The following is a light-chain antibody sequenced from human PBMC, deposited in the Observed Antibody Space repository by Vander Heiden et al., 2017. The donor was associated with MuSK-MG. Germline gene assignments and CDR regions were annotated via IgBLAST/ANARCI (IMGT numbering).Light chain of an antibody. CDR2: KAS. V-gene: IGKV1-5*03. CDR3: QQYDSSPWT. J-gene: IGKJ1*01. CDR1: QSISSW. Sequence: DIQMTQSPSTLSASVGDRVTIPCRASQSISSWLAWCQQKPGKAPKILISKASSLERGVPSRFSGSGSGTEFTLTISSLQPDDIATYYCQQYDSSPWTFGQGTKVEIK.